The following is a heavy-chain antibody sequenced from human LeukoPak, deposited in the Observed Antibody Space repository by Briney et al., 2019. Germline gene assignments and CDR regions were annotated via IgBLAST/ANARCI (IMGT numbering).Heavy chain of an antibody. D-gene: IGHD6-13*01. CDR2: VYHSGST. V-gene: IGHV4-4*02. Sequence: PSATLSLTCAVSGGSISSSNWWSWVRQPPGKGLEWIGEVYHSGSTNYNPSLKSRVTISVDKSKNQFSLKLSSVTAADTAVYYCARTSGIIAAAGTDWSDPWGQGTLVTVSS. CDR1: GGSISSSNW. CDR3: ARTSGIIAAAGTDWSDP. J-gene: IGHJ5*02.